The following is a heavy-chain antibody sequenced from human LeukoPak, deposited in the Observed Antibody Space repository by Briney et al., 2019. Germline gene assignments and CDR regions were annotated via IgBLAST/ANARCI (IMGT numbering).Heavy chain of an antibody. Sequence: SETLSLTCTVSGASISSGDYNWNWIRQPAGKGLEWIGRTHTSGSTNYNPSLKSRVTMSVDTSKNQFSLKLSSVTAADTAVYYCARGEMATIEDAFDIWGQGTMVTVSS. CDR3: ARGEMATIEDAFDI. D-gene: IGHD5-24*01. CDR2: THTSGST. V-gene: IGHV4-61*02. J-gene: IGHJ3*02. CDR1: GASISSGDYN.